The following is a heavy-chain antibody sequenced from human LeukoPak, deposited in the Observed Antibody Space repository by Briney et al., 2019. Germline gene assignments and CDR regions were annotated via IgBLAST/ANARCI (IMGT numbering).Heavy chain of an antibody. CDR1: GGSISSGGYY. D-gene: IGHD2-2*01. CDR2: IYYSGST. J-gene: IGHJ4*02. CDR3: AREESTSWKTYYFDY. Sequence: SETLSLTCTVSGGSISSGGYYWSWIRQHPGTGLEWIGYIYYSGSTYYNPSLKSRVTISVGTSKNQFSLKLSSVTAADTAVYYCAREESTSWKTYYFDYWGQGTLVTVSS. V-gene: IGHV4-31*03.